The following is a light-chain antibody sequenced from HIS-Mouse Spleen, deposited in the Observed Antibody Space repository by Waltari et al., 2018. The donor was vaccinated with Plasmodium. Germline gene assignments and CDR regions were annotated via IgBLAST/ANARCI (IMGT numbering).Light chain of an antibody. Sequence: SALTQPASVSGSPGQSITIPCPGTSSHVGSYNLVPWYQQHPGKAPKLMIYEGSKRPSGVSNRFSGSKSGNTASLTISGLQAEDEADYYCCSYAGSSTFVFGGGTKLTVL. CDR1: SSHVGSYNL. CDR2: EGS. V-gene: IGLV2-23*03. J-gene: IGLJ3*02. CDR3: CSYAGSSTFV.